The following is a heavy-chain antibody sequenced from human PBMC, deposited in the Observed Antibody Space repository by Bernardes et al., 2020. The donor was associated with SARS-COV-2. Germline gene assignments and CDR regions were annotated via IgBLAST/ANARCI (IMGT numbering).Heavy chain of an antibody. CDR3: ATEDGEWLES. J-gene: IGHJ5*01. CDR1: RFTFNIYG. D-gene: IGHD4-17*01. CDR2: ISYEGSNK. V-gene: IGHV3-30*03. Sequence: GGSLRLSCAASRFTFNIYGMHWVRQAPGKGLEWMALISYEGSNKYYADSVKGRFTVSRDNSKDTLYLQMNNLRVEDTALYRCATEDGEWLESWGQGTLVTVSS.